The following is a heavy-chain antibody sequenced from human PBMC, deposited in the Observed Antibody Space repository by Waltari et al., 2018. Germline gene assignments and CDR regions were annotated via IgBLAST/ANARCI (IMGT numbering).Heavy chain of an antibody. CDR1: GASVTNNYW. CDR3: ARDRGRGLYLDS. CDR2: IHGSGRT. D-gene: IGHD2-15*01. J-gene: IGHJ4*02. Sequence: QLQLQESGPGLVKPSGTLSLTCTVSGASVTNNYWWSWVRQSPGKGLEWLGQIHGSGRTNYNPSFASRITVSIDTSNNQFSLKVTSATAADTAVYYCARDRGRGLYLDSWGRGALLTVS. V-gene: IGHV4-4*02.